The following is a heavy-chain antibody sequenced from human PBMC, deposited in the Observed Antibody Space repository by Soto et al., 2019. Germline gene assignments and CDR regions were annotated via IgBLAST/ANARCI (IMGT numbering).Heavy chain of an antibody. CDR2: ISWNSGSI. CDR3: AKDEGLRLGELSSPFDY. V-gene: IGHV3-9*01. D-gene: IGHD3-16*02. CDR1: GFTFDDYA. J-gene: IGHJ4*02. Sequence: EVQLVESGGGLAQPGRSLRLSCAASGFTFDDYAMHWVRQAPGKGLEWVSGISWNSGSIGYADSVKGRFTISRDNAKNSLYLQMNSLRAEDTALYYCAKDEGLRLGELSSPFDYWGQGTLVTVSS.